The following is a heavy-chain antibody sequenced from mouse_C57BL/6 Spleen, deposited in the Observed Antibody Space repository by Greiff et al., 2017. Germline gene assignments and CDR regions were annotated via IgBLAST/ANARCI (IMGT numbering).Heavy chain of an antibody. CDR3: ARLSLSGGDRYYFDY. Sequence: EVQLKESGGDLVKPGGSLKLSCAASGFTFSSYGMSWVRQTPDKRLEWVATISSGGSYTYYPDSVKGRFTISRDNAKNTLYLQMSSLKSEDTAMYYCARLSLSGGDRYYFDYWGQGTTLTVSS. V-gene: IGHV5-6*01. CDR1: GFTFSSYG. CDR2: ISSGGSYT. D-gene: IGHD6-2*01. J-gene: IGHJ2*01.